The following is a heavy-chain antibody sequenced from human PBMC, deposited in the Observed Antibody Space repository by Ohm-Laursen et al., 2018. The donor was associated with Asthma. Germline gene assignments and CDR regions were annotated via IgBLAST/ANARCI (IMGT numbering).Heavy chain of an antibody. CDR1: GGTFSSYA. V-gene: IGHV1-69*10. Sequence: GALVKVSCKASGGTFSSYAISWVRQAPGQGLEWMGGIIPIFGIANYAQKFQGRVTITADKSTSTAYMELSSLRSEDTAVYYCARDLVSGGDYGMDVWGQGTTVTASS. D-gene: IGHD2-21*01. J-gene: IGHJ6*02. CDR3: ARDLVSGGDYGMDV. CDR2: IIPIFGIA.